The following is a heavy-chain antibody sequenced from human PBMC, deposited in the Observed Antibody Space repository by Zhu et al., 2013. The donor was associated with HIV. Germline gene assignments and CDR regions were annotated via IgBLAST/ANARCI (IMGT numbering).Heavy chain of an antibody. CDR3: AGRLPVTFYFDY. CDR1: GYIFDAFY. CDR2: MNPISGAT. Sequence: QVQLVQSGAEVKKPGASVKVSCKASGYIFDAFYIHWVRQAPGQGLEWMGWMNPISGATKFAQRFQDRVSMTRDTSITTAFMEVSSLRSEDTAVYYCAGRLPVTFYFDYWGQGTLVTVSS. V-gene: IGHV1-2*02. D-gene: IGHD2-2*01. J-gene: IGHJ4*02.